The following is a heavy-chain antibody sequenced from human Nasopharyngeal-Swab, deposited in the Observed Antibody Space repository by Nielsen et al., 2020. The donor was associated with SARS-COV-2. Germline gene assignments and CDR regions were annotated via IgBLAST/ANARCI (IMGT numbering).Heavy chain of an antibody. CDR2: IWYDGSNK. CDR3: AVYYYGSGSYPWGFFGYYYYGMDV. CDR1: GFTFSSYG. D-gene: IGHD3-10*01. Sequence: GESLKISCAASGFTFSSYGMHWVRQAPGKGLEWVAVIWYDGSNKYYADSVEGRFTISRDNSKNTLYLQMNSLRAEDTAVYYCAVYYYGSGSYPWGFFGYYYYGMDVWGQGTTVTVSS. J-gene: IGHJ6*02. V-gene: IGHV3-33*01.